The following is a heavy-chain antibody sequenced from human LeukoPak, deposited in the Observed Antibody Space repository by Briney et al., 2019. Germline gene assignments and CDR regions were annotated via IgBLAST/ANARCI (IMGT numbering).Heavy chain of an antibody. J-gene: IGHJ6*02. CDR2: INSDGSIT. D-gene: IGHD5-18*01. CDR3: ARDAVDTANAV. CDR1: GFTLTTYW. Sequence: GGSLRLSCAASGFTLTTYWMHWVRQAPGKGLVWVSHINSDGSITSYADSVKGRFTISRDNAKNTLYLQMNGLRAEDTAVYYCARDAVDTANAVWGQGTTVTVSS. V-gene: IGHV3-74*01.